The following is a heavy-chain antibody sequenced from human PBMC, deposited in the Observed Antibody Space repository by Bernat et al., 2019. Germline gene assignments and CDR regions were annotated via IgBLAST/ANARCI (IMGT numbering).Heavy chain of an antibody. CDR3: ARDGWELFKFWFDP. J-gene: IGHJ5*02. CDR1: GGTFSSYA. V-gene: IGHV1-69*04. Sequence: QVQLVQSGAEVKKPGSSVKVSCKASGGTFSSYAISWVRQARGQGLEWMGRIIPILGIANYAQKFQGRVTITADKSTSTAYMELSSLRSEDTAVYYCARDGWELFKFWFDPWGQGTLVTVSS. CDR2: IIPILGIA. D-gene: IGHD1-26*01.